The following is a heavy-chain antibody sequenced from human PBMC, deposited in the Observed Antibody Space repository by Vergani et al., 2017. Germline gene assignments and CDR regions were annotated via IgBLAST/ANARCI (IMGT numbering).Heavy chain of an antibody. J-gene: IGHJ4*02. D-gene: IGHD3-16*01. Sequence: EVQLVQSGAEVKKPGESLKISCTSSGYSFINYWIGWVRQMPGKGLEWMGIIYPGDSDTRYSPSIQGQVTISADKSISTAYLQWSSLKASDTAMYYCARWHLSWGKPADYWGQGTLVTVSS. CDR2: IYPGDSDT. CDR3: ARWHLSWGKPADY. V-gene: IGHV5-51*01. CDR1: GYSFINYW.